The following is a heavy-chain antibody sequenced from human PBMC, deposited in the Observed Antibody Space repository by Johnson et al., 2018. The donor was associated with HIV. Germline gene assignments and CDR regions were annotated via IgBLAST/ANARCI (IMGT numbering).Heavy chain of an antibody. D-gene: IGHD5-12*01. Sequence: VHLVESGGGVVQPGRSLRLSCAASGFTFSSYGMHWVRQAPGKGLEWVAVISYDGSNKYYADSVKGRFTISKDISKNTLYLQMDSLRPEDTAVYYCARGRKDIEAADGLDNDAFDILGQGTMVTVSS. J-gene: IGHJ3*02. V-gene: IGHV3-30*03. CDR3: ARGRKDIEAADGLDNDAFDI. CDR1: GFTFSSYG. CDR2: ISYDGSNK.